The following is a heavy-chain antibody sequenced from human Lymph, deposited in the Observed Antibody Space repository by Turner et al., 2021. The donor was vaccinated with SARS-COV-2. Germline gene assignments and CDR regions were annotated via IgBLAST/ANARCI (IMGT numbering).Heavy chain of an antibody. CDR1: GYTFTGYY. Sequence: QVQLVQSGAEVKKPGASVKVSCKASGYTFTGYYMHWVRQAPGQGLEWMGWINPNSGGTIYAQKFKGRVTMTRDTSISTAYMELSRLRSDDTAVYYCARDVERYNDFWSGYSGGYGLDVWGQGTTVTVSS. CDR2: INPNSGGT. J-gene: IGHJ6*02. D-gene: IGHD3-3*01. V-gene: IGHV1-2*02. CDR3: ARDVERYNDFWSGYSGGYGLDV.